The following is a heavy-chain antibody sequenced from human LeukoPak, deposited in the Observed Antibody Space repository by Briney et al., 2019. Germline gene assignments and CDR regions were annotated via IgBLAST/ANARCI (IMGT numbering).Heavy chain of an antibody. CDR1: GFTFGDYA. Sequence: GGSLRLSCTASGFTFGDYAMSWVRQAPGKGLEWVGFIRSKAYGGTTEYAASVKGRFTISRDDSKSIAYLQMNSLKTEDTAVYYCTRHDYSNYGLYYYYYYGMDVWGQGTTVTVSS. CDR3: TRHDYSNYGLYYYYYYGMDV. CDR2: IRSKAYGGTT. V-gene: IGHV3-49*04. J-gene: IGHJ6*02. D-gene: IGHD4-11*01.